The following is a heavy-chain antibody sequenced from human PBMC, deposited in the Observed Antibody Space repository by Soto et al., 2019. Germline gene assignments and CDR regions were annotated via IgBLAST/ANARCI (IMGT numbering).Heavy chain of an antibody. J-gene: IGHJ6*02. D-gene: IGHD3-16*01. CDR1: GDSISSGYY. CDR3: ARDGGEIWNNIFYYSGMDV. V-gene: IGHV4-38-2*02. CDR2: IYHSGTT. Sequence: PSETLSLTCAVSGDSISSGYYWGWIRQPPGKGLEWIGSIYHSGTTHYNPSLKSRVTMSVDTSRNHFSLRLTSVTAADTAVYYCARDGGEIWNNIFYYSGMDVWGQGTTVTVSS.